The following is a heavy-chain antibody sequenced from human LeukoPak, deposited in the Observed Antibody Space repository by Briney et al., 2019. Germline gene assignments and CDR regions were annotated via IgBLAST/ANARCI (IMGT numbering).Heavy chain of an antibody. CDR3: ARAAPIRFSNWFDP. Sequence: SETLSLTCTVSGGSLSSGDYYWSWIRQPPGKGLEWIGYIYYSGSTYYNPSLKSRVTISVDTSKNQFSLKLSSVTAADTAVYYCARAAPIRFSNWFDPWGQGTLVTVSS. J-gene: IGHJ5*02. CDR1: GGSLSSGDYY. D-gene: IGHD3-3*01. CDR2: IYYSGST. V-gene: IGHV4-30-4*08.